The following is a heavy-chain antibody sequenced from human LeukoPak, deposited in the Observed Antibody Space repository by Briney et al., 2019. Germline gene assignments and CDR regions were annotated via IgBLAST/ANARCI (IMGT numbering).Heavy chain of an antibody. CDR1: GGSISSGGYY. J-gene: IGHJ4*02. CDR2: IYYSGST. CDR3: ARGALRPQIDY. V-gene: IGHV4-31*03. Sequence: SETLSLTCTVSGGSISSGGYYWSWIRQHPGKGLEWIGYIYYSGSTYYNPSLKSRVTISVDTSKNQFSLKLSSVTAADTAVYYCARGALRPQIDYWGQGTLVTVSS.